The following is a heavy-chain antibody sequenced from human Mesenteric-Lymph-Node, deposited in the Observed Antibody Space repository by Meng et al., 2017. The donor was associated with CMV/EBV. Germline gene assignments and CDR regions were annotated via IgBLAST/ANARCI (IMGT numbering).Heavy chain of an antibody. CDR3: ASSGGYSYGPDY. V-gene: IGHV4-34*01. J-gene: IGHJ4*02. CDR1: GGSFSGYY. D-gene: IGHD5-18*01. Sequence: LTVAGYGGSFSGYYWSWIRQPPGKGLEWIGEINHSGSTNYNPSLKSRVTISVDTSKNQFSLKLSSVTAADTAVYYCASSGGYSYGPDYWGQGTLVTVSS. CDR2: INHSGST.